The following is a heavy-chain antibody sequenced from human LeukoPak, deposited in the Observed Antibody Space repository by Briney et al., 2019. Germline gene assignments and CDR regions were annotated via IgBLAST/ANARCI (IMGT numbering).Heavy chain of an antibody. Sequence: ASVKVSCKASGYTFTSYYMHWVRQAPGQGLEWVGIINPSGGSTSYAQKFQGRVTMTRDTSTSTVYMELSSLRSEDTAVYYCARDYCTRGSTSCYLEANWFDPWGQGTLVTVSS. CDR2: INPSGGST. D-gene: IGHD2-2*01. CDR1: GYTFTSYY. V-gene: IGHV1-46*01. CDR3: ARDYCTRGSTSCYLEANWFDP. J-gene: IGHJ5*02.